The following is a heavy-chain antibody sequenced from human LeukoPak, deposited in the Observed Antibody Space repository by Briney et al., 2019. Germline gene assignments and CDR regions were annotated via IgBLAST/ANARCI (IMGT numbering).Heavy chain of an antibody. CDR3: ASSVTPVTQFYWYFDL. V-gene: IGHV1-2*02. J-gene: IGHJ2*01. CDR2: INPNSGGT. CDR1: GYTFTGYY. D-gene: IGHD4-17*01. Sequence: ASVKVSCKASGYTFTGYYMHWVRQAPGQGLEWMGWINPNSGGTNYAQKFQGRVTMTRDTSISTAYMELSRLRSDDTAAYYCASSVTPVTQFYWYFDLWGRGTLVTVSS.